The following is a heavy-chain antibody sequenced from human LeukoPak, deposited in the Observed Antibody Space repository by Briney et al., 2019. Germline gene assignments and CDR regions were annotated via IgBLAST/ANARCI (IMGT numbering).Heavy chain of an antibody. Sequence: GGSLRLSCAASGFTFSSYGMHWVRQAPGKGLEWVAVIWYDGSNKYYADSVKGRFTISTDNSKNTVYLQMNSLRAEDTAVYYCARDLSIGGYYYYGMDVWGQGTTVTVSS. CDR1: GFTFSSYG. J-gene: IGHJ6*02. V-gene: IGHV3-33*01. CDR3: ARDLSIGGYYYYGMDV. CDR2: IWYDGSNK. D-gene: IGHD3-16*01.